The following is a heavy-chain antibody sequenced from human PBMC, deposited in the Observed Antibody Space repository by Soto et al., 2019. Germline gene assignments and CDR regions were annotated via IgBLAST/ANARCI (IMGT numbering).Heavy chain of an antibody. V-gene: IGHV4-31*03. J-gene: IGHJ4*02. CDR1: GGSISSGGYY. D-gene: IGHD6-6*01. CDR3: ARGSIAARPPDY. CDR2: IYYSGST. Sequence: PSETLSLTCTVSGGSISSGGYYWSWIRQHPGKGLEWIGYIYYSGSTYYNPSLKSRVTISVDTSKNQFSLKLSSVTAADTAVYYCARGSIAARPPDYWGQGTLVTVSS.